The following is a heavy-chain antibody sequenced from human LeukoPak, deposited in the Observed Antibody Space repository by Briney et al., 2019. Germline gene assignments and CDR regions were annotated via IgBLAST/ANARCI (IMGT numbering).Heavy chain of an antibody. Sequence: PGGSLRLSCAASGFTFSSYSMNWVRQAPRKGLEWVSYISSSSSTIYYAHSVKGRFTISRDNAKNSLYLQMNSLSAEDTAVYYCARFDYWGQGTLVTVSS. CDR1: GFTFSSYS. CDR3: ARFDY. J-gene: IGHJ4*02. V-gene: IGHV3-48*04. CDR2: ISSSSSTI.